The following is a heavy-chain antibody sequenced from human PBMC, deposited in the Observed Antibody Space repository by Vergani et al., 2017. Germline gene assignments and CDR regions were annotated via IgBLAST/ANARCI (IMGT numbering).Heavy chain of an antibody. CDR2: IVVGSGNT. J-gene: IGHJ4*02. CDR3: AAAVLERSLLFDY. Sequence: QMQLVQSGPEVKKPGTSVKVSCKASGFTFTSSAVQWVRQARGQRLEWIGWIVVGSGNTNYAQKFQERVTITRDMSTSPAYMELSSLTSADTAVYYCAAAVLERSLLFDYWGQGTLVTVSS. CDR1: GFTFTSSA. V-gene: IGHV1-58*01. D-gene: IGHD1-1*01.